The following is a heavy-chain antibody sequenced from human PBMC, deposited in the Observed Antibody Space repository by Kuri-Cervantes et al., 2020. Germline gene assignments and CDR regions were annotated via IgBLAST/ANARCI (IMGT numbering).Heavy chain of an antibody. V-gene: IGHV3-48*03. Sequence: LSLTCAASGFTFSSYEMNWVRQAPGKGLEWVSYISSSGSSIYYADSVKGRFTISRDNAKNSLSLQMNSLRAEDTAVYFCARGITIFGVGAFGLYYFDYWGQGTLVTVSS. CDR3: ARGITIFGVGAFGLYYFDY. J-gene: IGHJ4*02. CDR2: ISSSGSSI. D-gene: IGHD3-3*01. CDR1: GFTFSSYE.